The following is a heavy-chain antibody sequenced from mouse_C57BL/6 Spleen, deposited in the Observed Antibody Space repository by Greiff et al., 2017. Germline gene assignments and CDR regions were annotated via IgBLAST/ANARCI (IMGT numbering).Heavy chain of an antibody. Sequence: EVMLVESGPGLAKPSQTLSLTCSVTGYSITSDYWNWIRKFPGNKLEYMGYISYSGSTYYNPSLKSRISITRDTSKNQYYLQLTSVTTEDTATYYCARRANYCGSSTWYFDVWGTGTTVTVSS. J-gene: IGHJ1*03. CDR3: ARRANYCGSSTWYFDV. D-gene: IGHD1-1*01. CDR2: ISYSGST. CDR1: GYSITSDY. V-gene: IGHV3-8*01.